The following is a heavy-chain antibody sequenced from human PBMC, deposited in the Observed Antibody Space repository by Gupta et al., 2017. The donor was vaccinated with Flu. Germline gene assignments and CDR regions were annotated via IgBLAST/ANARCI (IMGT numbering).Heavy chain of an antibody. CDR1: SDHI. D-gene: IGHD3-3*01. CDR3: ARDRSGKYSWDY. Sequence: SDHIMDWVRQAPGKGLEWVGRSRNKAYNDTTQYTASVKGRFTILRDDSKNSLYLQMNSLKTEDSAVYYCARDRSGKYSWDYWGQGTLVTVSS. V-gene: IGHV3-72*01. J-gene: IGHJ4*02. CDR2: SRNKAYNDTT.